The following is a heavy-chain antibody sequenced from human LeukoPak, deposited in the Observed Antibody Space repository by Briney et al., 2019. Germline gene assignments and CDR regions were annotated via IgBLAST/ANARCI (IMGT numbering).Heavy chain of an antibody. Sequence: GGSLRLSCAASGFTFSSYAMSWVRQAPGKGLEWVSAISGSGGSTYYADSVKGRFTISRDNSKNTLYLQMSSLRAEDTAVYYCAKGRGSGSYYIRWFDPWGQGTLVTVSS. D-gene: IGHD3-10*01. CDR3: AKGRGSGSYYIRWFDP. J-gene: IGHJ5*02. CDR2: ISGSGGST. V-gene: IGHV3-23*01. CDR1: GFTFSSYA.